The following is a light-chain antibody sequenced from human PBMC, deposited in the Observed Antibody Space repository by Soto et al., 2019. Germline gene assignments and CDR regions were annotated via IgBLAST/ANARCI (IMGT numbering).Light chain of an antibody. V-gene: IGKV1-9*01. CDR3: QQLNGYQLA. CDR2: SAS. Sequence: DIQLTQSPSFLSASVGDTVTITCRASQGMSTYLAWYQQKPEKAPKLLTRSASTLQRGVPPRFSGGGSGTEFTLTISTLQPDDSGIYYCQQLNGYQLAFGGGTNVEIK. CDR1: QGMSTY. J-gene: IGKJ4*01.